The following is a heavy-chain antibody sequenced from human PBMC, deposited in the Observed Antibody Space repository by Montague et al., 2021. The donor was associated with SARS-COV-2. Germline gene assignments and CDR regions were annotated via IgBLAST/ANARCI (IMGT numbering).Heavy chain of an antibody. D-gene: IGHD3/OR15-3a*01. CDR1: DVSLSTSTW. Sequence: SETLSLSCVVSDVSLSTSTWWNWVRQSPGKGLEWVGEICLSGFTQYNPSVKSRVSISLDDSRSQFSLRLTSVTAADTAVYFCARGGLGNRGFDYWGQGTLVTVSS. J-gene: IGHJ4*02. CDR2: ICLSGFT. V-gene: IGHV4-4*02. CDR3: ARGGLGNRGFDY.